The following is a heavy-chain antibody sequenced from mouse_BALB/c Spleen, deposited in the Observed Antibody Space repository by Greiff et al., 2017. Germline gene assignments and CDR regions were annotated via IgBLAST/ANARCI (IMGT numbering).Heavy chain of an antibody. CDR2: IDPENGNT. Sequence: VQLQQSAPELVKPGASVKMSCKASGFNIKDYYMHWVKQRPEQGLEWIGWIDPENGNTIYDPKFQGKASITADTSSNTAYLQLSSLTSEDTAVYYCARKGYDVAYWGQGTLVTVSA. CDR1: GFNIKDYY. D-gene: IGHD2-14*01. V-gene: IGHV14-1*02. CDR3: ARKGYDVAY. J-gene: IGHJ3*01.